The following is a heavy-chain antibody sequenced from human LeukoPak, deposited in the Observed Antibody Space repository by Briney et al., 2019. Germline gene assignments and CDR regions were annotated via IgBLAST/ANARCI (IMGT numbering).Heavy chain of an antibody. D-gene: IGHD3-22*01. CDR1: VFTFDDYV. J-gene: IGHJ4*02. CDR3: ARSLELITIILSPDY. Sequence: GRSLRLSCAASVFTFDDYVMHCVRQVPGKGLEWVSGITWNSGSIGYADSVKGRFTISRDNAKNSLYPQMNSLRTEDTALYYCARSLELITIILSPDYWGQGTLVTVSS. CDR2: ITWNSGSI. V-gene: IGHV3-9*01.